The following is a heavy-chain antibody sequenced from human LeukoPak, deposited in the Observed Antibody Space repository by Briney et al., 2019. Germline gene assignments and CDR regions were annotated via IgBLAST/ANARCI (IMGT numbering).Heavy chain of an antibody. CDR2: IYSGGST. CDR1: GLTVSSNY. D-gene: IGHD2-21*01. V-gene: IGHV3-53*01. Sequence: GGSLRLSCAASGLTVSSNYMSWVRQAPGKGLEWVSVIYSGGSTYYADSVKGRFTISRDNSKNTLYLQMNSLRPEDTAVYYCARDRLYSTGKRVDYWGQGTLVTVSS. J-gene: IGHJ4*02. CDR3: ARDRLYSTGKRVDY.